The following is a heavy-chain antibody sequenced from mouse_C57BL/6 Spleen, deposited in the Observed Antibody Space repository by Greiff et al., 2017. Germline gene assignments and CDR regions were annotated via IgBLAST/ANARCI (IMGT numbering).Heavy chain of an antibody. J-gene: IGHJ1*03. D-gene: IGHD2-1*01. V-gene: IGHV14-3*01. CDR1: GFNIKNTY. CDR3: ARNYESFYWDFDV. Sequence: EVQLQQSVAELVRPGASVKLSCTASGFNIKNTYMHWVKQRPEQGLEWIGRIDPANGNTKYAPKFQGKATITADTSSNTAYLQLISLTSEDTAIYYWARNYESFYWDFDVWGTGTTVTVSS. CDR2: IDPANGNT.